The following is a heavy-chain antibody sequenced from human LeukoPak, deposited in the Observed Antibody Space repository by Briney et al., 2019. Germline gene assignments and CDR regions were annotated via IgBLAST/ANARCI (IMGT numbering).Heavy chain of an antibody. CDR2: IYYSGST. CDR3: ARLPYGGYYLGFGVAFDI. J-gene: IGHJ3*02. CDR1: GGSISSYY. Sequence: SETLSLTCTVSGGSISSYYWSWIRQPPGKGLEWIGYIYYSGSTNYNPSLKSRVTISVDTSKNQFSLKLSSVTAADTAVYYCARLPYGGYYLGFGVAFDIWGQGTMVTVSS. V-gene: IGHV4-59*08. D-gene: IGHD3-22*01.